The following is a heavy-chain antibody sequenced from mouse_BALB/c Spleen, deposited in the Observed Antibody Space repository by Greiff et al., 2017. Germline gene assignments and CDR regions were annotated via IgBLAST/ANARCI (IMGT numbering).Heavy chain of an antibody. J-gene: IGHJ3*01. CDR1: GYTFTNYW. V-gene: IGHV1-63*02. CDR3: AKSGGVTTGSAWFAY. D-gene: IGHD2-2*01. Sequence: QVQLQQSGAELVRPGTSVKMSCKAAGYTFTNYWIGWVKQRPGHGLEWIGDIYPGGGYTNYNEKFKGKATLTADTSSSTAYMQLSSLTSGDSAIYYCAKSGGVTTGSAWFAYWGQGTLVTVSA. CDR2: IYPGGGYT.